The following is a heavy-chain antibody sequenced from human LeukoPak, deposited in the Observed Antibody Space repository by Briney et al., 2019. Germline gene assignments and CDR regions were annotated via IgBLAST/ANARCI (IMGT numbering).Heavy chain of an antibody. V-gene: IGHV4-4*09. J-gene: IGHJ6*03. CDR3: ARQIFAPYYYMDV. D-gene: IGHD3-3*01. Sequence: SETLSLTCTVSGGSISSYYWSWIRQPPGKGLEWIGYIYTSGSTNYNPSLKSRVTISVDTSKNQFSLKLSSVTAADTAVYYCARQIFAPYYYMDVWGKGTTVTVSS. CDR2: IYTSGST. CDR1: GGSISSYY.